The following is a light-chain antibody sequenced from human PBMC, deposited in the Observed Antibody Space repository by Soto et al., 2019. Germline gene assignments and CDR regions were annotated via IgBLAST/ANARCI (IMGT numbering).Light chain of an antibody. CDR3: QQYNSYSWT. V-gene: IGKV1-5*03. CDR1: QSISSW. Sequence: DIEMTQSPSTLSASVGYRVTIACRASQSISSWLAWYQQKPGKAPKLLIYKASSLESGVPSRFSGSGSGTEFTLTISSLQPEDFATYYCQQYNSYSWTFGQGTKVDIK. CDR2: KAS. J-gene: IGKJ1*01.